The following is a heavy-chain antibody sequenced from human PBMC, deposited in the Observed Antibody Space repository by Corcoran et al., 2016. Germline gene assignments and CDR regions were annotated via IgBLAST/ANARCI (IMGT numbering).Heavy chain of an antibody. CDR3: ARVSPYYYDSSGYFSY. Sequence: QLQLQESGPGLVKPSETLSLTCTVSGGSISSSSYYWGWIRQPPGKGLEWIGSIYYSGSTYYNSSLKSRVTISVDTSKNQFSLKLSSVTAADTAVYYCARVSPYYYDSSGYFSYWGQGTLVTVSS. D-gene: IGHD3-22*01. J-gene: IGHJ4*02. CDR1: GGSISSSSYY. CDR2: IYYSGST. V-gene: IGHV4-39*07.